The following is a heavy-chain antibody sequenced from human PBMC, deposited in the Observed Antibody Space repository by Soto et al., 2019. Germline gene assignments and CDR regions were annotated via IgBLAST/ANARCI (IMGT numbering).Heavy chain of an antibody. CDR2: MNPGSGDT. Sequence: ASVKVSCKASGYSFINKDVSWVRQATGQGLEWMGWMNPGSGDTGYAQRFQGRVTMNRDISIATDYMELSRLRYDGTAVYYLASRETCGSLNWFDPWGQGTLVTVSS. V-gene: IGHV1-8*01. CDR1: GYSFINKD. CDR3: ASRETCGSLNWFDP. D-gene: IGHD3-10*01. J-gene: IGHJ5*02.